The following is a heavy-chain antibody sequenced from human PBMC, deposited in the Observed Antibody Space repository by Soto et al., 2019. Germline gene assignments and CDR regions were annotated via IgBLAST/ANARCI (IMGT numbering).Heavy chain of an antibody. CDR3: ARVNVTLDL. Sequence: SETLSLTCTVSGGSISSSSYYWGWIRQPPGKGLEWIGSIYYSGSTYYNPSLKSRVTISVDTSKNQFSLKLSSVTAADTPVYYCARVNVTLDLWGQGTQVTVAS. J-gene: IGHJ4*02. D-gene: IGHD2-21*02. CDR1: GGSISSSSYY. V-gene: IGHV4-39*01. CDR2: IYYSGST.